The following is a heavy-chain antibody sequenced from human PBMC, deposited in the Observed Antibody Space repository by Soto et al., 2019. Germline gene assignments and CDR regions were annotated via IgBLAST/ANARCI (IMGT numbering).Heavy chain of an antibody. D-gene: IGHD3-22*01. Sequence: ASVKVSCKASGGTFSSYTISWVRQAPGQGLEWMGRIIPILGIANYAQKFQGRVTITADKSTSTAYMELSSLRSEDTAVYYCARYYYDSSGYPTDAFDIWGQGTMVTVSS. V-gene: IGHV1-69*02. CDR3: ARYYYDSSGYPTDAFDI. CDR1: GGTFSSYT. J-gene: IGHJ3*02. CDR2: IIPILGIA.